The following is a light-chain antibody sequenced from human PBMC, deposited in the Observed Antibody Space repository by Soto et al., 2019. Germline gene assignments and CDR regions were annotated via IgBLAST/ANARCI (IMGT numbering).Light chain of an antibody. CDR1: QRVSSDF. CDR2: GPS. J-gene: IGKJ1*01. V-gene: IGKV3-20*01. CDR3: QQFGSAPRT. Sequence: ELVMTQSPVILSVSPGERATLSCRTSQRVSSDFLAWYQQKAGQAPRLLIYGPSNRATGVPDRFIGGGSGTDFTLTISRLEPEDFAVYYCQQFGSAPRTFGQGTKVDIK.